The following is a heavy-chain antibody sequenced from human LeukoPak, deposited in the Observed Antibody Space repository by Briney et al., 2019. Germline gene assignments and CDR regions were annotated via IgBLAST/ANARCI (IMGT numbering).Heavy chain of an antibody. V-gene: IGHV3-21*01. CDR2: INSSSSYI. CDR1: GLTFSSYS. J-gene: IGHJ4*02. Sequence: GGSLRLSCAASGLTFSSYSMNWVRQAPGKGLEWVSSINSSSSYIYYADSVKGRFTISRDNAKNSLYLQMNSLRAEDTAVYYCASGPVRGSSGSSRFDYWGQGTLVTVSS. D-gene: IGHD6-19*01. CDR3: ASGPVRGSSGSSRFDY.